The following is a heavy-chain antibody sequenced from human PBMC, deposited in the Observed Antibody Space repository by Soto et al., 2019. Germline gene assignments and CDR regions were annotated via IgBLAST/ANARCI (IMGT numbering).Heavy chain of an antibody. V-gene: IGHV1-8*01. CDR1: GSTFTSYD. D-gene: IGHD6-13*01. CDR2: MNPNSGNT. CDR3: ARAPILYSSSWYWFDP. J-gene: IGHJ5*02. Sequence: ASFKVSCKASGSTFTSYDINWVREATGQGLEWMGWMNPNSGNTGYAQKFQGRVTMTRNTSISTAYMELSSLRSEDTAVYYCARAPILYSSSWYWFDPWGQGTLVTVSS.